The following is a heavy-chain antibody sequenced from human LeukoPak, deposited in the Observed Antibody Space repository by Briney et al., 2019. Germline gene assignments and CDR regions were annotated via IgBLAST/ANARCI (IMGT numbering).Heavy chain of an antibody. CDR1: GFTLTQYY. CDR2: ISPSGDSP. J-gene: IGHJ4*02. D-gene: IGHD1-26*01. Sequence: EASVKVSCKASGFTLTQYYLHWVRQAPGQGLEFVGMISPSGDSPPYAQKFQDRVTMTRDMSTSTVYMELSNLRSEDTAVYFCARLVTGSNPADFWCQGTLVTVSS. V-gene: IGHV1-46*01. CDR3: ARLVTGSNPADF.